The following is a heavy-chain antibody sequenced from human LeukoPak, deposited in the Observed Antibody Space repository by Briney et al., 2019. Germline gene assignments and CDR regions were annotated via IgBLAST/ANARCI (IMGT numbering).Heavy chain of an antibody. J-gene: IGHJ5*02. CDR1: GYTFSSFG. CDR2: ISPHNGNT. Sequence: GASVKVSCRASGYTFSSFGIFWVRQDPGQGLEWMGWISPHNGNTKVAQKFEDRVTLTTDTSTSTAHMDLRSLRSDDTAVYYCARGHSSSWHGDYWFDPWGQGTLVTVSS. D-gene: IGHD6-13*01. CDR3: ARGHSSSWHGDYWFDP. V-gene: IGHV1-18*01.